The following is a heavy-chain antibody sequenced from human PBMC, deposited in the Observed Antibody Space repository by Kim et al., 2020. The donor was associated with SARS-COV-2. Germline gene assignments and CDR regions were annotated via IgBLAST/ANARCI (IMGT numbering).Heavy chain of an antibody. CDR2: IRTTAKGGTT. J-gene: IGHJ6*01. Sequence: GGSLRLSCRTSGFNFGDYVVSWVRQAPGKGLEWIGFIRTTAKGGTTETAASVKDRFFISRDDSKSLAYMQMNSLKIEDTAIYYCSRDGQPYCGGACWAGGDVWGRGTTVTVSS. CDR3: SRDGQPYCGGACWAGGDV. D-gene: IGHD2-21*02. V-gene: IGHV3-49*04. CDR1: GFNFGDYV.